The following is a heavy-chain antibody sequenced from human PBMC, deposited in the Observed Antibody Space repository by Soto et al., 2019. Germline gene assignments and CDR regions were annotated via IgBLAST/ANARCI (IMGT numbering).Heavy chain of an antibody. CDR3: ARQQYYDSRGLFDY. V-gene: IGHV4-39*01. CDR1: GGSISSGGYY. D-gene: IGHD3-22*01. J-gene: IGHJ4*02. Sequence: PSETLSLTCAASGGSISSGGYYWGWIRQPPGKGLEWIGSISYSGRTYDNPSLKSRVTISSDTSNNQFSLKLSSVTAADTAVYYCARQQYYDSRGLFDYWGQGTLVTVSS. CDR2: ISYSGRT.